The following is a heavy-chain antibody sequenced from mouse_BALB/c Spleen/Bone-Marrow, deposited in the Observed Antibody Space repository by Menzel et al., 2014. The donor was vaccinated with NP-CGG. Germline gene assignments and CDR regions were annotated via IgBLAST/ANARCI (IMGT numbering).Heavy chain of an antibody. V-gene: IGHV5-12-2*01. CDR2: ISNGGSST. D-gene: IGHD2-2*01. CDR3: ARDGYDVGGALDY. CDR1: GFTFSYYT. Sequence: DVHLVESGGGLVQPGGSLKLSCAASGFTFSYYTMSWVRQTPEKRLEWVAYISNGGSSTYHPDTVKGRFTISRDNAKNTLYLQMSSLKSEDTAMYYCARDGYDVGGALDYWGQATSVTVSS. J-gene: IGHJ4*01.